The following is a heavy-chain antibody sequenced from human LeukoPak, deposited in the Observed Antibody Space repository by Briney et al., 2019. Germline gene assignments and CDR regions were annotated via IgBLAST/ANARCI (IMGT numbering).Heavy chain of an antibody. CDR2: IYPGDSDT. CDR1: GYSFSTYW. D-gene: IGHD3-9*01. J-gene: IGHJ4*02. V-gene: IGHV5-51*01. Sequence: GESLKISCKGSGYSFSTYWIGWVRQMSGKGLEWMGIIYPGDSDTRYSPSFQGQVTISADRSMSTAYLQWSSLKASDTAIYFCVRRGDMALFDWTHYYFDYWGQGTLVTVSA. CDR3: VRRGDMALFDWTHYYFDY.